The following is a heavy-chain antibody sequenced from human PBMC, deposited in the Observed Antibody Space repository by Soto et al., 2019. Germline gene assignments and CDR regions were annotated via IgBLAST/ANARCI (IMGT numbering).Heavy chain of an antibody. V-gene: IGHV3-30*18. Sequence: PGGSLRLSCEASGFAFDTYGMLWVRQGAGQGLEWVATRSYDGSKIYYRDSVRGRFSTSRDDSKRTLYLQMNSLRAEDTAVYYCAKDRDPYYYYYLMDVWGQGTTVTVSS. CDR3: AKDRDPYYYYYLMDV. CDR1: GFAFDTYG. J-gene: IGHJ6*02. CDR2: RSYDGSKI.